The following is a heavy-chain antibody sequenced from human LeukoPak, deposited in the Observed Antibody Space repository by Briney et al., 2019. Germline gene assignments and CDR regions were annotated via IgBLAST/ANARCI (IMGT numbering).Heavy chain of an antibody. V-gene: IGHV4-31*03. D-gene: IGHD3-22*01. CDR2: IYYSGST. Sequence: SETLSLTCTVSGGSISSGGYYWSWIRQHPGKGLEWIGYIYYSGSTYYNPSLKSRVTISVDTSKNQFSLKLSSVTAADTAVYYCARTYYYDSSGYFSDYWGQGTLVTVSS. J-gene: IGHJ4*02. CDR1: GGSISSGGYY. CDR3: ARTYYYDSSGYFSDY.